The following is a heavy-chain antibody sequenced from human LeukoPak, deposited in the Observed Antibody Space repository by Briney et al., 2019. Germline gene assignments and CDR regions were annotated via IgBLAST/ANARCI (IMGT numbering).Heavy chain of an antibody. CDR1: GGSISDYY. V-gene: IGHV4-59*01. D-gene: IGHD4-17*01. CDR3: ARGGPYGDYDY. Sequence: SETLSLTCTVSGGSISDYYWNWMRQPPGKGLEWIGYIYYSGRTNYNPSLKSRVTISVDTSKNQFSLKLSSVTAADTAVYHCARGGPYGDYDYWGQGTLVTVSS. CDR2: IYYSGRT. J-gene: IGHJ4*02.